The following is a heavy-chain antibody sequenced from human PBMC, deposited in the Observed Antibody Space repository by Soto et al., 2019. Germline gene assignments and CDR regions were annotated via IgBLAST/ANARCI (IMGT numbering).Heavy chain of an antibody. V-gene: IGHV3-53*02. J-gene: IGHJ6*04. CDR3: ARHYSAMGG. CDR2: IYSDNNT. CDR1: GFTVSSDS. Sequence: EVQLVETGGDLIQPGGSLRLSCAASGFTVSSDSMTWVRQAPGKGLERISIIYSDNNTDYSDSVKGRFSISRDTSKNILYLQMISLRAEDTAEYYCARHYSAMGGWGKGTTVTVS.